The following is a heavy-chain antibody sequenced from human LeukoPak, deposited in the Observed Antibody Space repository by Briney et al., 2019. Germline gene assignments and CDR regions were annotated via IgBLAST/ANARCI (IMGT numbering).Heavy chain of an antibody. D-gene: IGHD6-6*01. CDR2: IYYSGST. Sequence: SETLSLTCAVYGGSFSGFYWSWIRQPPGKGLEWIGYIYYSGSTNYNPSLKSRVTISVDTSKKQVSLNLSSVTAAHTAVYYCARVAARYVGMDVWGQGTTVTVSS. J-gene: IGHJ6*02. CDR1: GGSFSGFY. V-gene: IGHV4-59*01. CDR3: ARVAARYVGMDV.